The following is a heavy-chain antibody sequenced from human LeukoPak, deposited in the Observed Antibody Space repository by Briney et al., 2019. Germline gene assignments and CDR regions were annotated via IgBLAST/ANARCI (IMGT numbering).Heavy chain of an antibody. CDR3: ARDPPLYGSGSH. J-gene: IGHJ4*02. D-gene: IGHD3-10*01. CDR2: ITSSTSYI. V-gene: IGHV3-21*04. CDR1: GFTFSNYN. Sequence: GGSLRLSCAASGFTFSNYNMNWVRQAPGKGLEWVSSITSSTSYIYYADSVKGRFTISRDNAKNSVYLQMNSLRAEDTAVYYCARDPPLYGSGSHWGQGTLVTVSS.